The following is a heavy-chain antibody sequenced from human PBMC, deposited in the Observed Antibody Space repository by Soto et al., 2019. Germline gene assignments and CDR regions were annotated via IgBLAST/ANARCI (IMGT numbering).Heavy chain of an antibody. D-gene: IGHD2-2*01. CDR1: GGTFSSYA. CDR2: IIPIFGTA. J-gene: IGHJ6*02. V-gene: IGHV1-69*12. Sequence: QVQLVQSGAEVRKPGSSVKVSCKASGGTFSSYAISWVRQAPGQGLEWMGGIIPIFGTANYAQKFQGRVTITADESTSTAYMERSSLRSEDTAVYYCASDIVLVPAADRGGAYYYGMDVWGQGTTVTVSS. CDR3: ASDIVLVPAADRGGAYYYGMDV.